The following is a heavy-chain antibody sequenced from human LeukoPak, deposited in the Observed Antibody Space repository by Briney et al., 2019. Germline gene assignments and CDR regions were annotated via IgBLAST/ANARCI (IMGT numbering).Heavy chain of an antibody. CDR2: IYTSGST. Sequence: SETLSLTCTVSGGSISSYYWNWIRQLAGKGLDWIGRIYTSGSTNYNPSLKSRVTISLDTSRNQFSLKLNSVTAADTAVYYCAKSNGYGLIDIWGQGAMVTVSS. CDR3: AKSNGYGLIDI. CDR1: GGSISSYY. D-gene: IGHD3-22*01. J-gene: IGHJ3*02. V-gene: IGHV4-4*07.